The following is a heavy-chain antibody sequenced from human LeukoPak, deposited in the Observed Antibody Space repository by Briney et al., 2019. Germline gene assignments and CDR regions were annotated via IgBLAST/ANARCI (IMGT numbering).Heavy chain of an antibody. D-gene: IGHD1-1*01. CDR1: GGSISSGDYY. Sequence: SETLSLTCTVSGGSISSGDYYWSWIRQPPGEGLEWIGYIYYSGSTYYNPSLKSRVTISVDTSKNQFSLKLSSVTAADTAVYYCARNRADFNLAADYFDYWGQGTLVTVSS. CDR2: IYYSGST. J-gene: IGHJ4*02. V-gene: IGHV4-30-4*01. CDR3: ARNRADFNLAADYFDY.